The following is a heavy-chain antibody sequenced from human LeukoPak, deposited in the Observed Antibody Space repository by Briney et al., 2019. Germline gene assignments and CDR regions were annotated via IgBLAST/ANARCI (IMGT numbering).Heavy chain of an antibody. CDR2: INWNGGST. V-gene: IGHV3-20*04. J-gene: IGHJ4*02. D-gene: IGHD5-12*01. CDR3: ARGYSGYDWGYYFDY. Sequence: PGGSLRLSCAAAGFTFDDYVMNWVRQAPEKGVEWVSVINWNGGSTGYADSVKGRFTISKDNAKNSMYLQMNSLRAEDTALYYCARGYSGYDWGYYFDYWGQGTLVTVSS. CDR1: GFTFDDYV.